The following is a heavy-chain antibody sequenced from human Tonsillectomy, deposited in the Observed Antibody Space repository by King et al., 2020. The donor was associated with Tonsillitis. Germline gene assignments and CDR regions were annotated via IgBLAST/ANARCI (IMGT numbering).Heavy chain of an antibody. CDR3: AIDRARRRPYNDAFDI. CDR2: IIPSFGTA. J-gene: IGHJ3*02. CDR1: GGTFSSYA. V-gene: IGHV1-69*01. D-gene: IGHD3-10*01. Sequence: VQLVESGAEVKKPGSSVKVSCKASGGTFSSYAISWVRQAPGQGLEWMGGIIPSFGTANYAQKFQGRVTLTADESTSTAYMELSSLRSEDTAVYYCAIDRARRRPYNDAFDIWGQGTMVTVSS.